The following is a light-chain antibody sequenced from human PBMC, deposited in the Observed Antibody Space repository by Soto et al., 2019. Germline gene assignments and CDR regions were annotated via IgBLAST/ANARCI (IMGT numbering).Light chain of an antibody. CDR1: QGISSW. J-gene: IGKJ5*01. V-gene: IGKV1D-12*01. Sequence: ELMPSQPTVSGSVGDRVTITCRASQGISSWLAWYQQKPGQAPKLLMYAASSLQSGVPSRFCGSASGTYFTLAISSLKTGDVETYYCRQASRFPLTFGQGTRLEIK. CDR3: RQASRFPLT. CDR2: AAS.